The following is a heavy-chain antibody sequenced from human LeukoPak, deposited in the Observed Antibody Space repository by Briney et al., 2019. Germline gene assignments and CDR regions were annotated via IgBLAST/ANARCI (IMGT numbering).Heavy chain of an antibody. J-gene: IGHJ4*02. D-gene: IGHD2-15*01. Sequence: SETLSLTCTVSGGSISSSSYYWGWIRQPPGKGLEWIGSIYYSGSTYYNPSLKSRVTISVDTSKNQFSLKLSSVTAADTAVYYCARHVAFCSGGSCPFDYWGQGTLVTVSS. CDR3: ARHVAFCSGGSCPFDY. CDR2: IYYSGST. V-gene: IGHV4-39*01. CDR1: GGSISSSSYY.